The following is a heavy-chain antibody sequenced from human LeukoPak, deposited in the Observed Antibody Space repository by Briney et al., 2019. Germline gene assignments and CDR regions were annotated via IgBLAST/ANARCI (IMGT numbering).Heavy chain of an antibody. D-gene: IGHD6-13*01. Sequence: GGSLRLSCAASGFTFSSYAMSWVRQAPGKGLEWVSAISGSGGSTYYADSVKGRFTISRDNSKNTLYLQMNSLRAEDTAVYYCAKDPFGIAAPHNWFDPWGQGTLVTVSS. V-gene: IGHV3-23*01. CDR3: AKDPFGIAAPHNWFDP. CDR2: ISGSGGST. J-gene: IGHJ5*02. CDR1: GFTFSSYA.